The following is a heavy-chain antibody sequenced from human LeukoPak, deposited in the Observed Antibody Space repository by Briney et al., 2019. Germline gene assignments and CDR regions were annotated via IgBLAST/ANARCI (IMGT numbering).Heavy chain of an antibody. CDR1: GGSFSGYY. CDR2: INHSGST. CDR3: ARQTGSGLFILP. Sequence: SETLSLTCAVYGGSFSGYYWSWIRQPPGKGMEWIGEINHSGSTNYNPSLKSRVTISVDTSKNQFSLKLSSVTAADTAVYYCARQTGSGLFILPGGQGTLVTVSS. J-gene: IGHJ4*02. V-gene: IGHV4-34*01. D-gene: IGHD3/OR15-3a*01.